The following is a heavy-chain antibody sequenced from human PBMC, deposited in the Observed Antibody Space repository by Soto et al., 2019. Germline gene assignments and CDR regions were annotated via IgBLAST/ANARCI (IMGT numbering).Heavy chain of an antibody. CDR2: ISSSSSTI. D-gene: IGHD1-26*01. CDR1: GFTFSSYS. J-gene: IGHJ4*02. Sequence: GGSLRLSCAASGFTFSSYSMNWVRQAPGKGLEWVSYISSSSSTIYYADSVKGRFTISRDNAKNSLYLQMNSLRDEDTAVYYCARDGVGATRSAPFDYWGQGTLVTVSS. CDR3: ARDGVGATRSAPFDY. V-gene: IGHV3-48*02.